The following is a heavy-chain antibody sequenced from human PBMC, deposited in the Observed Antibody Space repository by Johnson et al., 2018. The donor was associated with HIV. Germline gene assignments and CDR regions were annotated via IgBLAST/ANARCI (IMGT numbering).Heavy chain of an antibody. D-gene: IGHD3-10*01. Sequence: EVQLVESGGGVVRPGGSLRLSCAASGFTFDDYAMSWVRQAPGKGLEWVSVIYSGGSTYYADSVKGRFTISRDNSKNTLYLQMNSLRAEDTAVYYCARSGYGSGSTHDAFDIWGQGTMVTVSS. CDR3: ARSGYGSGSTHDAFDI. CDR1: GFTFDDYA. CDR2: IYSGGST. J-gene: IGHJ3*02. V-gene: IGHV3-66*01.